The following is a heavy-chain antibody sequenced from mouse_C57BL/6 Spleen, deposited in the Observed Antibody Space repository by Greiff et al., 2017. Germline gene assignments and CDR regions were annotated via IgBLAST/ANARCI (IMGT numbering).Heavy chain of an antibody. CDR2: FDPNSGGT. J-gene: IGHJ4*01. CDR1: GYTFTSYW. D-gene: IGHD1-1*01. CDR3: ARSYYGSSSYYAMDY. Sequence: QVQLKQPGAELVKPGASVKLSCKASGYTFTSYWMHWVKQRPGRGLEWIGRFDPNSGGTKYNEKFKSKATLTVDKPSSTAYMQLSSLTSEDSAVYYCARSYYGSSSYYAMDYWGQGTSVTVSS. V-gene: IGHV1-72*01.